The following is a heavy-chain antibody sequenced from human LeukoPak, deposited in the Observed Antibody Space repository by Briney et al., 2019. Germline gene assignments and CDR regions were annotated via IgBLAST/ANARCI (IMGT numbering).Heavy chain of an antibody. J-gene: IGHJ4*02. D-gene: IGHD3-10*01. V-gene: IGHV1-18*01. CDR2: ISVYNGDT. CDR3: VRGGGFNSGFEY. Sequence: ASVKVSCKASGYTFTGYGINWVRQAPGQGLEWMGWISVYNGDTKYAQNLQGRVTLTTDTSTSTAYMELRSLRSDDTAVYYCVRGGGFNSGFEYWGQGTLVIVSS. CDR1: GYTFTGYG.